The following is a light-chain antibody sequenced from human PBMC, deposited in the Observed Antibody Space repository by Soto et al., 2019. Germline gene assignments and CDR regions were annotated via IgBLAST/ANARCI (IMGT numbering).Light chain of an antibody. J-gene: IGLJ2*01. CDR3: QSYGSGLSVV. V-gene: IGLV1-40*01. Sequence: QSLLTQPPSISGAPGQRVTITCTGSDSNIGASYDVNWYQHLPGAAPNLLIYETDNRPSGVPDRFSASRSGASASLAIDKLQTGDEGDYYCQSYGSGLSVVFGGGTQLTVL. CDR1: DSNIGASYD. CDR2: ETD.